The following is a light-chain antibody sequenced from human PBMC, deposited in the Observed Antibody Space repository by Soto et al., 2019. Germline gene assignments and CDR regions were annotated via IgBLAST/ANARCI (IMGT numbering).Light chain of an antibody. Sequence: QSVLTQPTSASGTPGQRVTISCYGSSSNMGSNTVHWFQQFPGTAPRLLISTNDQRPSGVPDRFIGSNSGTSASLAISGLQFEDEADYYCAVWDDRLNGHVFGTGTKATVL. V-gene: IGLV1-44*01. J-gene: IGLJ1*01. CDR2: TND. CDR3: AVWDDRLNGHV. CDR1: SSNMGSNT.